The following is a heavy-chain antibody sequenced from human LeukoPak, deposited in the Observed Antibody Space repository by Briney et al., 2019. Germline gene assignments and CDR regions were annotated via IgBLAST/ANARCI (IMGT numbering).Heavy chain of an antibody. CDR2: ISSSGSTI. V-gene: IGHV3-48*03. CDR1: GFTFSSYE. Sequence: GGSLRLSCAASGFTFSSYEMSWVRQAPGKGLEWVSYISSSGSTIYYADSVKGRFTISRDNAKNSLYLQMNSLRAEDTAVYYCARAGAMVTMEALSYWGQGTLVTVSS. J-gene: IGHJ4*02. CDR3: ARAGAMVTMEALSY. D-gene: IGHD5-18*01.